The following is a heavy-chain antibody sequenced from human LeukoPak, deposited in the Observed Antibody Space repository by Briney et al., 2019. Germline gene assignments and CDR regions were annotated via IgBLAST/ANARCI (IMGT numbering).Heavy chain of an antibody. D-gene: IGHD2-2*01. CDR2: IRYDGSNK. CDR3: AKDLSSAPPFDWFDP. J-gene: IGHJ5*02. Sequence: GGSLRLSCAASGFTFSSYGMHWVRQAPGKGLEWVAFIRYDGSNKYYADPVKGRFTISRDNSKNTLYLQMNSLRAEDTAVYYCAKDLSSAPPFDWFDPWGQGTLVTVSS. CDR1: GFTFSSYG. V-gene: IGHV3-30*02.